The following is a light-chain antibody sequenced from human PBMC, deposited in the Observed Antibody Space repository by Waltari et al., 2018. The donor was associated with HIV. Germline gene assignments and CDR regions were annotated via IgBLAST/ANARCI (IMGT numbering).Light chain of an antibody. Sequence: QSALTQPACVSGSPGQSITISCTGTSSDVGGYHYVFWYHQFPGKAPKLKIYEVSNLPSVVSDRLSGSKSGNTASLTSSGLQAEDEADYYCSSYTTGSTLVVFGTGTKVIVL. V-gene: IGLV2-14*01. CDR1: SSDVGGYHY. CDR3: SSYTTGSTLVV. J-gene: IGLJ1*01. CDR2: EVS.